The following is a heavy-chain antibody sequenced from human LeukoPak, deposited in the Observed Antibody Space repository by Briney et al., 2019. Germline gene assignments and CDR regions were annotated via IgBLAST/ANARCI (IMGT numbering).Heavy chain of an antibody. CDR3: ARLRHSNTDHYYYYGMDV. CDR2: IRSTTDT. Sequence: PGGSLRLSCEASGFTFSGSAMHWVRQASGKGLEGVGRIRSTTDTAYAASVKGRFTIFRDDSKNTAYLKMNSLKTEDTAVYYCARLRHSNTDHYYYYGMDVWGQGTTVTVSS. D-gene: IGHD2/OR15-2a*01. J-gene: IGHJ6*02. V-gene: IGHV3-73*01. CDR1: GFTFSGSA.